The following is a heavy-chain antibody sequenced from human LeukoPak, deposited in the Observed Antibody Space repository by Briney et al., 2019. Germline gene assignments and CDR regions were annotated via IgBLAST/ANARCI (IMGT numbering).Heavy chain of an antibody. V-gene: IGHV3-23*01. CDR2: INGGGGST. J-gene: IGHJ4*02. CDR1: GFTFSSYA. CDR3: AKGALRGYGGYDRVGFALN. D-gene: IGHD5-12*01. Sequence: GASLRLSRAASGFTFSSYAMSWVRQAPGKGLEWVSGINGGGGSTYYADSVKGRFTISRDNSKNTLSLQMNSLRAEDTAVYYCAKGALRGYGGYDRVGFALNWGQGTLVTVSS.